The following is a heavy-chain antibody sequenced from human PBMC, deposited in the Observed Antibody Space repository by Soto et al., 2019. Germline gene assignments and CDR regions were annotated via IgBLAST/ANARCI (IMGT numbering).Heavy chain of an antibody. V-gene: IGHV3-23*01. CDR1: GFTFSSYA. CDR2: ISGSGGST. D-gene: IGHD2-2*01. J-gene: IGHJ5*02. CDR3: AKDGPDCSSTSCYPVAFDP. Sequence: EVQLLESGGGLVQPGGSLRLSCAASGFTFSSYAMSWVRQAPGKGLEWVSAISGSGGSTYYADSVKGRFTISRDNSKNTLYLQMNSLRAEDTAVYYCAKDGPDCSSTSCYPVAFDPWGQGTLVTVSS.